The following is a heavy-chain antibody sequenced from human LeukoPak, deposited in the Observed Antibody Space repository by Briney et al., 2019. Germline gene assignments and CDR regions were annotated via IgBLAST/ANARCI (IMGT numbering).Heavy chain of an antibody. D-gene: IGHD2-15*01. CDR2: IYYSGST. Sequence: SETLSLTCTVPGGSISSYYWSWIRQPPGKGLEWIGYIYYSGSTNYNPSLKSRVTISVDTSKDQFSLKLSSVTAADTAVYYCARGGSGRTYYYYYMDVWGKGTTVTVSS. CDR1: GGSISSYY. CDR3: ARGGSGRTYYYYYMDV. J-gene: IGHJ6*03. V-gene: IGHV4-59*01.